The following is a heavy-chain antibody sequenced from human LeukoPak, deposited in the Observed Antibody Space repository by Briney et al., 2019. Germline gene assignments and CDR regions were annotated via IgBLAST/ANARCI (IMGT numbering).Heavy chain of an antibody. CDR3: ATDVYGVFDY. Sequence: ASVKVSCKASGYTFTGYYMHWVRQAPGKGLEWMGGFDPEDGETIYAQKFQGRVTMTEDTSTDTAYMELSSLRSEDTAVYYCATDVYGVFDYWGQGTLVTVSS. J-gene: IGHJ4*02. CDR1: GYTFTGYY. D-gene: IGHD4-17*01. CDR2: FDPEDGET. V-gene: IGHV1-24*01.